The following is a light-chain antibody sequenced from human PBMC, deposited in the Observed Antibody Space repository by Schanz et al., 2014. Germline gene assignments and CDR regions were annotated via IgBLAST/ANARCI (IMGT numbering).Light chain of an antibody. CDR2: GAS. CDR3: QQYYSYPRT. J-gene: IGKJ1*01. Sequence: DIQMTQSPSSLSASVGDRVTISCRARQSITSFLNWYQHKPGRAPKLLIFGASSLQSGVPSRFSGSGSGTDFTLTISSLQPEDFATYYCQQYYSYPRTFGQGTKVEIK. V-gene: IGKV1-39*01. CDR1: QSITSF.